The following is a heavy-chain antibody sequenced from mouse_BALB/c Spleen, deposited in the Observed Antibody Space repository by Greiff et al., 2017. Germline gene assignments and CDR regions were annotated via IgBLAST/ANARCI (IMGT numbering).Heavy chain of an antibody. D-gene: IGHD2-3*01. J-gene: IGHJ4*01. V-gene: IGHV10S3*01. CDR3: VREDGYYAMDN. CDR2: IRSKSNNYAT. CDR1: GFTFNTNA. Sequence: EVKLVETGGGLVQPKGSLKLSCAASGFTFNTNAMNWVRQAPGKGLEWVARIRSKSNNYATYYADSVKDRFTISRDDSQSMLYLQMNNLKTEDTAMYYCVREDGYYAMDNWGQGTSVTVAS.